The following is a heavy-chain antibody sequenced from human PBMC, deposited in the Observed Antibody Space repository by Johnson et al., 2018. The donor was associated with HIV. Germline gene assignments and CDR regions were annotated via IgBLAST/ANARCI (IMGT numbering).Heavy chain of an antibody. Sequence: QVQLMESGGGVVQPGRSLRLSCAASGFTFSSYAMHWVRQAPGKGLEWVAFIRYDGSNKYYADSVKGRLTISRDNSKNTLYLQMNSRRAEDTAVYYCAKVINPSRVDTAMVTVLDAFDIWGQGTMVTVSS. CDR3: AKVINPSRVDTAMVTVLDAFDI. CDR2: IRYDGSNK. V-gene: IGHV3-30*02. D-gene: IGHD5-18*01. J-gene: IGHJ3*02. CDR1: GFTFSSYA.